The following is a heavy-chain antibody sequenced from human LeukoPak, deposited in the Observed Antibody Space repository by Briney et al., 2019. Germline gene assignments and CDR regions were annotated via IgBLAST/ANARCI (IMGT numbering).Heavy chain of an antibody. Sequence: GGSLRLSCAASGFTFSDYYMSWIRQAPGKGLEWVSYISSSGSTIYYADSVKGRFTIPRDNAKNSLYLQMNSLRAEDTAVYYCARVGYYDSSGYKPDWGQGTLVTVSS. CDR1: GFTFSDYY. J-gene: IGHJ4*02. D-gene: IGHD3-22*01. CDR2: ISSSGSTI. CDR3: ARVGYYDSSGYKPD. V-gene: IGHV3-11*04.